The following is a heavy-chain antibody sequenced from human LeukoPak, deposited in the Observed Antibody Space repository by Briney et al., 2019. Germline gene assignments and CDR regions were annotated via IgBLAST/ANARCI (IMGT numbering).Heavy chain of an antibody. Sequence: GGSLRLSCAASGFTFSSYAMSWVRQAPGKGLEWVSAISGSGGSTYYADSVKGRFTISRDNSKNTLYLQMNSLRAEDTAVYYCAKTYGSGSYYDNWFDRWGQGTLVTVSS. D-gene: IGHD3-10*01. V-gene: IGHV3-23*01. CDR1: GFTFSSYA. CDR2: ISGSGGST. J-gene: IGHJ5*02. CDR3: AKTYGSGSYYDNWFDR.